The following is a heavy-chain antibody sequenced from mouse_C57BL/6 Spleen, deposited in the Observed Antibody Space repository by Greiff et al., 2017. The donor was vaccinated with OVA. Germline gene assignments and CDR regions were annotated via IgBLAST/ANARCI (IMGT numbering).Heavy chain of an antibody. J-gene: IGHJ2*01. V-gene: IGHV8-12*01. CDR1: GFSLSTSGMG. CDR3: ARRKPNWDVYYFDY. D-gene: IGHD4-1*01. Sequence: LQQSGPGILQSSQTLSLTCSFSGFSLSTSGMGVSWIRQPSGKGLEWLAHIYWDDDKRYNPSLKSRLTISKDTSRNQVFLKITSVDTADTATYYCARRKPNWDVYYFDYWGQGTTLTVSS. CDR2: IYWDDDK.